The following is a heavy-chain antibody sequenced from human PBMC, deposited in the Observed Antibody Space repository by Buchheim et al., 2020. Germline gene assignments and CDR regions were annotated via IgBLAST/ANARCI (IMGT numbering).Heavy chain of an antibody. CDR2: ISYDGSNK. V-gene: IGHV3-30*18. CDR3: AKDLEGYGDEYGMDV. Sequence: VQLVESGGGLVQPGRSLRLSCAASGFTFSSYGMHWVRQAPGKGLEWVAVISYDGSNKYYADSVKGRFTISRDNSKNTLYLQMNSLRAEDTAVYYCAKDLEGYGDEYGMDVWGQGTT. D-gene: IGHD4-17*01. J-gene: IGHJ6*02. CDR1: GFTFSSYG.